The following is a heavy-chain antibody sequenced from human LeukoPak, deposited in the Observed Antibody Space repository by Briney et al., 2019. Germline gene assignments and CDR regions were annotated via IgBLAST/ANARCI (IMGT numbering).Heavy chain of an antibody. D-gene: IGHD4-17*01. CDR3: ARALATVTTFLY. Sequence: GASVKVSCKASGYTFISYGISWVRQAPGQGVEWMGWISAYNGNTNYAQKLQGRVTMTTDTSTSTAYMELRSLRSDDTAVYYCARALATVTTFLYWGQGTLVTVSS. CDR2: ISAYNGNT. CDR1: GYTFISYG. J-gene: IGHJ4*02. V-gene: IGHV1-18*01.